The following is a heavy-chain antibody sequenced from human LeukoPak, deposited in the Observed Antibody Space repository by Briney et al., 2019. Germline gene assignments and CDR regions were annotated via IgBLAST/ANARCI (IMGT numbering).Heavy chain of an antibody. V-gene: IGHV3-7*01. CDR3: ARESGSVTSEVDFDY. CDR1: GFTFSSYW. CDR2: IGQDGSQK. D-gene: IGHD4-17*01. Sequence: GGSLRLSCAASGFTFSSYWMSWVRQAPGKGLEWVATIGQDGSQKYYVDSVKGRFTISRDNAKNSLYLQMNSLRAEDTAVYYCARESGSVTSEVDFDYWGQGTLVTVSS. J-gene: IGHJ4*02.